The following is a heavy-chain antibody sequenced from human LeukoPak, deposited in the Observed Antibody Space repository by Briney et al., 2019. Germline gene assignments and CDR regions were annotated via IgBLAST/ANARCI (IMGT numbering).Heavy chain of an antibody. V-gene: IGHV3-23*01. Sequence: PGRSLRLSCAASGFTFSTYAVNWVRQAPGKGLEWVSTISGSGDSTYYADSVKGRFTISRDNSKDTLYLQMSSVRVDDTAVYYCARLAGSSGVYYYYGMDVWGQGTTVTVSS. CDR3: ARLAGSSGVYYYYGMDV. J-gene: IGHJ6*02. CDR2: ISGSGDST. CDR1: GFTFSTYA. D-gene: IGHD6-6*01.